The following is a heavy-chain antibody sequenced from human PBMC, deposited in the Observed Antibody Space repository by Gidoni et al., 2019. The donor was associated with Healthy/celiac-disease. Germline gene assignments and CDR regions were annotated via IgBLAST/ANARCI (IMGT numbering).Heavy chain of an antibody. Sequence: QVQLVQSGAEVKKPGASVKVSCKASGYTFPSYYLPWVRQAPGQGLEWMGIINPSGGSTSYAQKFQGRVTMTRDTSTSTVYMELSSLRSEDTAVYYCARVYSSSWEGDYWGQGTLVTVSS. D-gene: IGHD6-13*01. CDR1: GYTFPSYY. CDR3: ARVYSSSWEGDY. CDR2: INPSGGST. V-gene: IGHV1-46*01. J-gene: IGHJ4*02.